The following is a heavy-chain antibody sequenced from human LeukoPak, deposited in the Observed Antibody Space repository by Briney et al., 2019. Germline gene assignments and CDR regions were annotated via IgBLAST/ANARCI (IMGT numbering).Heavy chain of an antibody. J-gene: IGHJ4*02. CDR2: IEPNSGVT. CDR3: AIENYYDGSGFSKAFDY. D-gene: IGHD3-22*01. V-gene: IGHV1-2*02. CDR1: GYTFTAKF. Sequence: GASVKVSCKTSGYTFTAKFLHWLRQAPGQGPEWMAGIEPNSGVTVCGPKFRDRVTVTRDTSVSTAYMELSGLTSDDTALYYCAIENYYDGSGFSKAFDYWGQGTQIIVSS.